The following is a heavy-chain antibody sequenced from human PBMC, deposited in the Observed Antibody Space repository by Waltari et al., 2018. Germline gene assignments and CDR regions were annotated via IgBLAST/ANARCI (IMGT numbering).Heavy chain of an antibody. CDR3: ARKPMPQIVVVPAARDGMDV. Sequence: QVQLQESGPGLVKPSQTLSLTCTVSGGSISSGSYYWSWIRQPAGKGMEWIGYIYTSGSTNYNPSLKSRVTISVDTSKNQFSLKLSSVTAADTAVYYCARKPMPQIVVVPAARDGMDVWGQGTTVTVSS. J-gene: IGHJ6*02. D-gene: IGHD2-2*01. CDR1: GGSISSGSYY. V-gene: IGHV4-61*09. CDR2: IYTSGST.